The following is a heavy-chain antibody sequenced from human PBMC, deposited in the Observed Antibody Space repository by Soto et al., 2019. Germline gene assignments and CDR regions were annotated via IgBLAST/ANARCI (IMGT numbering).Heavy chain of an antibody. Sequence: ASVKVSCKASGYTFTSYYIHWVRQAPGKGLEWMGIINPSGGSTSYAQKFQGRVTMTRDTSTSTVYMELSSLRSEDTAVYYCARDLIAAAGTFGYWGQGTLVTVSS. CDR3: ARDLIAAAGTFGY. J-gene: IGHJ4*02. V-gene: IGHV1-46*01. CDR2: INPSGGST. CDR1: GYTFTSYY. D-gene: IGHD6-13*01.